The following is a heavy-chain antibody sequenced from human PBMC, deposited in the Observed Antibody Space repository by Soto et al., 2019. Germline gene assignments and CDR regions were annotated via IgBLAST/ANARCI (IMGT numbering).Heavy chain of an antibody. J-gene: IGHJ4*02. CDR1: GGSFIDNY. CDR3: AAGTLGAVWTPLDD. Sequence: SETLSLTCDVSGGSFIDNYWTWIRQVPGKGLEWIGYVYYSGSTNHNPSLKSRVTISVDASKQQFSLKLTSVTAADTALYYCAAGTLGAVWTPLDDWGQGILVTVSS. D-gene: IGHD3-16*01. CDR2: VYYSGST. V-gene: IGHV4-59*12.